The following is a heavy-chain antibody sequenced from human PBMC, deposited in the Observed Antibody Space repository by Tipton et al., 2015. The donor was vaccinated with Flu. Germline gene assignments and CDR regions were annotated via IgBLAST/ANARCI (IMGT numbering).Heavy chain of an antibody. V-gene: IGHV4-34*12. J-gene: IGHJ5*02. CDR1: GASFSNYY. D-gene: IGHD6-19*01. CDR2: IIHSGSA. Sequence: TLSLTCIVYGASFSNYYWSWIRQPPGKALEWIGEIIHSGSANYNPSLKTRVTISVDASKNQFSLMLSSVTAADTAVYYCARSIAVSGKFDPWGQGTLVTVSS. CDR3: ARSIAVSGKFDP.